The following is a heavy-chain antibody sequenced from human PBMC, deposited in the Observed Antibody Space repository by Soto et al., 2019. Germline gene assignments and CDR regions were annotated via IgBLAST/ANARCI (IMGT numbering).Heavy chain of an antibody. V-gene: IGHV3-9*01. J-gene: IGHJ3*02. Sequence: GGSLRLSCGASGFTFDDYAMHWVRQAPGKGLEWVSGISWNSGSIGYADSVKGRFTISRDNAKNSLYLKMNSLRAEDTALYYCAKDIGYDRPPGAFDIWGQGTMVTVS. CDR2: ISWNSGSI. CDR1: GFTFDDYA. CDR3: AKDIGYDRPPGAFDI. D-gene: IGHD3-22*01.